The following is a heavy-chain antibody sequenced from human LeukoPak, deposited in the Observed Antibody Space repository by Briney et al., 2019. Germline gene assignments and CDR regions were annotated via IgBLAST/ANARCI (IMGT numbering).Heavy chain of an antibody. CDR2: INPKTGDT. CDR1: VFSFSEYH. V-gene: IGHV1-2*02. CDR3: ARAGEDSTGHYDVFHI. Sequence: ASVRVSCKASVFSFSEYHIHWVRQAPGQGPDWMGWINPKTGDTDSAQKFQGRVTLTCDSSIGTASMDLSGLTSADTGIYYCARAGEDSTGHYDVFHIWGRGTKVTVSS. J-gene: IGHJ3*02. D-gene: IGHD3-22*01.